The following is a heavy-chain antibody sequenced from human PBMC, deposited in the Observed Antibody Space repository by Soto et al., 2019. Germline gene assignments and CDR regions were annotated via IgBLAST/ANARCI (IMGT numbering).Heavy chain of an antibody. CDR3: ARNDYVWGSYRSSPYYYYGMDV. CDR2: IYYSGST. J-gene: IGHJ6*02. CDR1: GGSISSSSYY. D-gene: IGHD3-16*02. V-gene: IGHV4-39*07. Sequence: PSETLSLTCTVSGGSISSSSYYWGWIRQPPGKGLEWIGSIYYSGSTYYNPSLKSRVTISVDTSKNQFSLRLSSVTAADTAVYYCARNDYVWGSYRSSPYYYYGMDVWGQGTTVPVSS.